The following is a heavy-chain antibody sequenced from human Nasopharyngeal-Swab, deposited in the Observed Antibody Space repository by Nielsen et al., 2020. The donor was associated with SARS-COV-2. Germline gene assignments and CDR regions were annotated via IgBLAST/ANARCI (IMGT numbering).Heavy chain of an antibody. J-gene: IGHJ4*02. V-gene: IGHV4-59*08. CDR1: GGSIGTYY. D-gene: IGHD3-16*02. CDR3: ARRDVSGSYRFMVY. CDR2: IYYTGST. Sequence: SETLSLTCTVSGGSIGTYYWSWIRQPPGKGLEWIGYIYYTGSTMYNPSLKGRFTLSVDPSENQFSLRLTSVTAADSAVYYCARRDVSGSYRFMVYWGQGTLVTVSS.